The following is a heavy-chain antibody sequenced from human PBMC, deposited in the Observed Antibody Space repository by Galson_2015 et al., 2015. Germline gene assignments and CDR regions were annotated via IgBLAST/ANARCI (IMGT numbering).Heavy chain of an antibody. J-gene: IGHJ4*02. CDR2: ISSSGSTI. D-gene: IGHD6-13*01. Sequence: SLRLSCAASGFTFSSYEMNWVRQAPGKGLEWVSYISSSGSTIYYADSVKGRFTISRDNAKNSLYLQMNSLRAEDTAVYYCARGLGIAAAGTLYWGQGTLVTVSS. CDR1: GFTFSSYE. CDR3: ARGLGIAAAGTLY. V-gene: IGHV3-48*03.